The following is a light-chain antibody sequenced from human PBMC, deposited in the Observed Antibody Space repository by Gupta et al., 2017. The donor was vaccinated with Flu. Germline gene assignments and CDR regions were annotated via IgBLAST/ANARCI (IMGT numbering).Light chain of an antibody. V-gene: IGKV1-39*01. J-gene: IGKJ1*01. CDR3: QQTYNTPPWT. CDR1: QSINTY. Sequence: DTQMTQSPSSLSASVGDRVTITCRASQSINTYLNWYQQKPGKAPNLLIHDASSLQTGVPSRFSGSGSGTDSTLSISSLQPDDFATYYCQQTYNTPPWTFGQGTKVEFK. CDR2: DAS.